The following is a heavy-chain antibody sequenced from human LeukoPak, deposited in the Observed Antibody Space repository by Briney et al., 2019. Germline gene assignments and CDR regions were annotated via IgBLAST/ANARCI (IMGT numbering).Heavy chain of an antibody. J-gene: IGHJ4*02. V-gene: IGHV1-24*01. CDR1: GYTLTELS. CDR3: ATDPLGGSPDRRFDY. CDR2: FDPEDGET. Sequence: ASVKVSCKVSGYTLTELSMHWVRQAPGKGLEWMGGFDPEDGETIYAQKFQGRVTMTEDTSTDTAYMELSSLRSEDTAVYYCATDPLGGSPDRRFDYWGQGTLVTVS. D-gene: IGHD1-26*01.